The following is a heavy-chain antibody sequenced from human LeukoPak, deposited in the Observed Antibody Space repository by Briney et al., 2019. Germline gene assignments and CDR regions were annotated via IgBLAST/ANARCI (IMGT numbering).Heavy chain of an antibody. D-gene: IGHD3-22*01. V-gene: IGHV3-74*01. CDR1: GFTFSSYW. J-gene: IGHJ6*03. Sequence: GGSLRLSCAASGFTFSSYWMHWVRQAPGKGLVWVSRINSDGSSTSYADSVKGRFTISRDNAKNTLYLQMNSLRAEDTAVYYCARVHSSSVYYYYYMDVWGKGTTVTVSS. CDR2: INSDGSST. CDR3: ARVHSSSVYYYYYMDV.